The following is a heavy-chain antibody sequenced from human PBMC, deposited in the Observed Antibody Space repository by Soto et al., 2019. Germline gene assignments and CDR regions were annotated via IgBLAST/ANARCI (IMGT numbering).Heavy chain of an antibody. J-gene: IGHJ4*02. V-gene: IGHV1-46*03. Sequence: QVQLVQSGAEVKKPGASVKVSCKASGYTFTSYYMHWVRQAPGQGLEWMGIINPSGGSTSYAQKFQGRVTMTRDTSTSTVYMELSSLRSEDTAVYYCARGLGFGYSYGYTLYWGQGTLVTVSS. CDR3: ARGLGFGYSYGYTLY. CDR1: GYTFTSYY. CDR2: INPSGGST. D-gene: IGHD5-18*01.